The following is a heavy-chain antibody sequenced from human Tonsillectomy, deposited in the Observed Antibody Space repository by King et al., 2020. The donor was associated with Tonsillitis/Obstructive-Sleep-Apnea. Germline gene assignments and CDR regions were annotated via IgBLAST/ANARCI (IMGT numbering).Heavy chain of an antibody. CDR1: GFSLNNARMG. CDR2: IFSNDEK. D-gene: IGHD5-12*01. V-gene: IGHV2-26*01. J-gene: IGHJ6*03. CDR3: ARIRIGAADIVATKYYYYYYMDV. Sequence: VTLKESGPVLVKPPETLTLTCTVSGFSLNNARMGVSWIRQPPGKALEWLAHIFSNDEKSYSTSLKSSLTISKVTSKSQVVLSMANMDPVDTATYYCARIRIGAADIVATKYYYYYYMDVWGKGTTVTVSS.